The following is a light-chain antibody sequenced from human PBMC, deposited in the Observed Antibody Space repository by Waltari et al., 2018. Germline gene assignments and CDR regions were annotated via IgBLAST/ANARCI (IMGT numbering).Light chain of an antibody. CDR2: DVS. CDR1: SGDVGAYNF. V-gene: IGLV2-14*01. Sequence: QSALTQPASVSGSPGQSVTISCTGTSGDVGAYNFISWYQQHPAKAPKLMIYDVSKRPSGVSNRFSGSKSGNTASLTISGLLTEDEAVYYCGAHTTGSGVFGTGTKVTVL. J-gene: IGLJ1*01. CDR3: GAHTTGSGV.